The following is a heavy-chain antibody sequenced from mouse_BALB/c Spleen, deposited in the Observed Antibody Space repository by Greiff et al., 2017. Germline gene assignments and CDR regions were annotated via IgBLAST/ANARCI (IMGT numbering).Heavy chain of an antibody. J-gene: IGHJ4*01. CDR2: ISSGSSTI. D-gene: IGHD2-1*01. Sequence: DVKLVESGGGLVQPGGSRKLSCAASGFTFSSFGMHWVRQAPEKGLEWVAYISSGSSTIYYADTVKGRFTISRDNPKNTLFLQMTSLRSEDTAMYYCARDGNYVGAMDYWGQGTSVTVSS. V-gene: IGHV5-17*02. CDR3: ARDGNYVGAMDY. CDR1: GFTFSSFG.